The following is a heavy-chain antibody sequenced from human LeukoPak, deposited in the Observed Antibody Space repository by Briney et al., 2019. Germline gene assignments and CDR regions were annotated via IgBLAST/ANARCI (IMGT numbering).Heavy chain of an antibody. D-gene: IGHD4/OR15-4a*01. Sequence: GGSLRLSCAASEFSVGSNSMSWVRQAPGKGLEWVSFIYSDNTHYSDAVKGRFTISRDNSKNTLYLQMNSLRAEDTAVYYCARRAGAYSHPYDYWGQGTLVTVSS. J-gene: IGHJ4*02. CDR1: EFSVGSNS. CDR2: IYSDNT. CDR3: ARRAGAYSHPYDY. V-gene: IGHV3-53*01.